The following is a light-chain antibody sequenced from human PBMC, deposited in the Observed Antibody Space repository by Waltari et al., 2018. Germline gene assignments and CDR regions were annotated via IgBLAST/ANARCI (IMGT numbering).Light chain of an antibody. CDR3: QQSKIWPA. Sequence: ATLSVSPGERATLSCRASQGISSDLAWYQQKPGQAPRLLIFGASTRATGVPARFSGSGSGTEFTLTISSRQSEDFGVYYCQQSKIWPAFDQGP. CDR2: GAS. CDR1: QGISSD. J-gene: IGKJ1*01. V-gene: IGKV3-15*01.